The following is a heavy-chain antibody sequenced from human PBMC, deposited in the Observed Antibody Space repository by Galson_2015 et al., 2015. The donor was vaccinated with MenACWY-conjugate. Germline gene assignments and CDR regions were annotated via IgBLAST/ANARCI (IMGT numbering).Heavy chain of an antibody. J-gene: IGHJ4*02. Sequence: SVKVSCKASGNTFTVYYFHWVRQAPGQGLEWMGRINPNSGGGNSAQRFQCSVTLTRDTSVSTLYMELNRLTPDDTDVYYCTRGPLRAAGDAFDAWGQGTLVTVS. D-gene: IGHD6-13*01. CDR1: GNTFTVYY. V-gene: IGHV1-2*05. CDR2: INPNSGGG. CDR3: TRGPLRAAGDAFDA.